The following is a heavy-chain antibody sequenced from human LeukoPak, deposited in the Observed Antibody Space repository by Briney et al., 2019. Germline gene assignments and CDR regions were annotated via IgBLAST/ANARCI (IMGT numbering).Heavy chain of an antibody. Sequence: SETLSLTCTVSGGSISSYYWSWIRQPPGKGLEWIGYIYYSGSTNYNPSLKSRVTISVDTSKNQFSLKLSSVTAADTAVYYCARLVGGLTIFGAVTANWFDPWGQGTLVTVSS. CDR1: GGSISSYY. CDR3: ARLVGGLTIFGAVTANWFDP. CDR2: IYYSGST. J-gene: IGHJ5*02. D-gene: IGHD3-3*01. V-gene: IGHV4-59*08.